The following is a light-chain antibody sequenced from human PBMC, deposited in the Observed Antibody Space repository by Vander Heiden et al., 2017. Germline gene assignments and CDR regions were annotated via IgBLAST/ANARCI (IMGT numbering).Light chain of an antibody. CDR1: QSVLYSSNNKND. CDR2: WAS. V-gene: IGKV4-1*01. CDR3: QQYYSAPWT. J-gene: IGKJ1*01. Sequence: IVMTQSPDPLAVPLGERATINCKSRQSVLYSSNNKNDLAWYQQKPGQPPKRLIDWASTRESGVPDRFSGSGSGTDFTLTISSLQAEDVAVYYCQQYYSAPWTFGQGTKVKIK.